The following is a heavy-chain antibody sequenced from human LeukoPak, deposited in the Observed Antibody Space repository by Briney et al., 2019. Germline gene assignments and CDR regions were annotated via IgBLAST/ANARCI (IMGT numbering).Heavy chain of an antibody. CDR1: GGSFSGYY. D-gene: IGHD3-22*01. J-gene: IGHJ4*02. Sequence: SETLSLTCAVYGGSFSGYYRSWIRQPPGKGLEWIGEINHSGSTNYNPSLKGRVTISVDTSKNQFSLKLSSVTAADTAVYYCARGYYYDSSGSYYFDYWGQGTLVTVSS. CDR3: ARGYYYDSSGSYYFDY. V-gene: IGHV4-34*01. CDR2: INHSGST.